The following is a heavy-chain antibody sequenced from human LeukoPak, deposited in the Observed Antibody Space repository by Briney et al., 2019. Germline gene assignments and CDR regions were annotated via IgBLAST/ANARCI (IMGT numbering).Heavy chain of an antibody. CDR3: AKDYYYDSSGYYSSPPDAFDI. V-gene: IGHV3-23*01. J-gene: IGHJ3*02. D-gene: IGHD3-22*01. CDR1: GFTFSSYA. Sequence: PGGSLRLSCAASGFTFSSYAMSRVRQAPGKGLEWVSAISGSGGSTYYADSVKGRFTISRDNSKNTLYLQMNSLRAEDTAVYYCAKDYYYDSSGYYSSPPDAFDIWGQGTMVTVSS. CDR2: ISGSGGST.